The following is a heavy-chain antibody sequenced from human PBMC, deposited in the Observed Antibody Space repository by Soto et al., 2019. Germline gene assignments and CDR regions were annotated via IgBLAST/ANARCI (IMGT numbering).Heavy chain of an antibody. D-gene: IGHD3-10*01. CDR2: NSVDSGNT. CDR1: GYIFTSYG. CDR3: ARFNGSGTNYYMDV. Sequence: QVPLVQSGAELKKPGASAKVSCKASGYIFTSYGISWVRQAPGQGLEWMAWNSVDSGNTNYAQNFQGRVTMTTDTSASTAHMELRSLRSDDTAVYYCARFNGSGTNYYMDVWGKGTTVIVSS. J-gene: IGHJ6*03. V-gene: IGHV1-18*01.